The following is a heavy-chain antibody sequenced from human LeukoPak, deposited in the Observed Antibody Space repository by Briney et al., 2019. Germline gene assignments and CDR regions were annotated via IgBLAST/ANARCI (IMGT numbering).Heavy chain of an antibody. Sequence: KPSETLSLTCAVYGGSFSGYYWSWIRQPPGKGLEWIGEINHSGSTNYNPSLKSRVTISVDTSKNQFSLKLCSVTAADTAVYYCARGHEYSSSSGWFDPWGQGTLVTVSS. CDR1: GGSFSGYY. J-gene: IGHJ5*02. CDR2: INHSGST. CDR3: ARGHEYSSSSGWFDP. D-gene: IGHD6-6*01. V-gene: IGHV4-34*01.